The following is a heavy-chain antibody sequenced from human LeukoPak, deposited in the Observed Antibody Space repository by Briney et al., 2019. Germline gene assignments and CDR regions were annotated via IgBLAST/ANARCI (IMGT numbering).Heavy chain of an antibody. CDR2: INAGNGNT. CDR3: ARGGRYYYDSSGYCRYFDY. J-gene: IGHJ4*02. CDR1: GYTFTSYA. V-gene: IGHV1-3*01. Sequence: ASVKVSCKASGYTFTSYAMHWVRQAPGQRLEWMGWINAGNGNTEYSQKFQGRVTITRDTSASTAYMELSSLRSEDTAVYYCARGGRYYYDSSGYCRYFDYWGQGTLVTVSS. D-gene: IGHD3-22*01.